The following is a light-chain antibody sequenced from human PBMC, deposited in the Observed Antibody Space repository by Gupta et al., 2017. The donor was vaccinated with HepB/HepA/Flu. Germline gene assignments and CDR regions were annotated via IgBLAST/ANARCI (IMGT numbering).Light chain of an antibody. Sequence: QSALTQPASVSGSLGQSITISCTGTSSDVGGYNYVSWYQQHPGKAPKLMIYDVSTRPSGISNRFSGSKSGNTASLTISGLQADDEADYYCSSYTSSSTSVFGTGTRVTVL. J-gene: IGLJ1*01. CDR1: SSDVGGYNY. CDR3: SSYTSSSTSV. V-gene: IGLV2-14*03. CDR2: DVS.